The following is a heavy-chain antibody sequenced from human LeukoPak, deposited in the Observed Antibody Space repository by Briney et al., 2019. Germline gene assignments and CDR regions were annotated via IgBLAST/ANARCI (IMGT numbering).Heavy chain of an antibody. J-gene: IGHJ4*02. D-gene: IGHD6-6*01. CDR1: GVSISSYY. Sequence: SETLSLTCTVSGVSISSYYWSWIRQPPGKGLEWIGYIYYSGSTNYNPSLKSRVTISVDTSKNQFSLKLSSVTAADTAVYYCARDPARLVSTRRGNLDYWGQGTLVTVSS. CDR2: IYYSGST. V-gene: IGHV4-59*01. CDR3: ARDPARLVSTRRGNLDY.